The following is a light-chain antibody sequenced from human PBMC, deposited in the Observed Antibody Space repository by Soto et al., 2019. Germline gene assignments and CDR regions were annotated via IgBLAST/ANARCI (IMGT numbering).Light chain of an antibody. CDR3: QQFNSYPIT. J-gene: IGKJ5*01. V-gene: IGKV1-13*02. CDR2: DAS. Sequence: AIQLTQSPSSLSASVGDRVTVTCRASQGISSALAWYQQKPGKAPKLLIYDASSLESGVPSRFSGSGSGTDFTLTISSLQPEDFATYYCQQFNSYPITFGQGTRLEIK. CDR1: QGISSA.